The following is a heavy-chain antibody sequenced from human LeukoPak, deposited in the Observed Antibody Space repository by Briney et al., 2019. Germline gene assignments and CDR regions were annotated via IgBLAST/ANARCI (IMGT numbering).Heavy chain of an antibody. J-gene: IGHJ4*02. CDR2: GDYSGGT. CDR3: ARERGEEYSSGWYKRNYFDN. CDR1: GDSFSSVKDY. Sequence: PSETLSLTCTVSGDSFSSVKDYWAWIRQPPGKGLEWIASGDYSGGTYYNPSLESRVTISAGMSKNQFSLKLSSVTAADTAVYCCARERGEEYSSGWYKRNYFDNWGQGTRVTVSS. V-gene: IGHV4-39*07. D-gene: IGHD6-19*01.